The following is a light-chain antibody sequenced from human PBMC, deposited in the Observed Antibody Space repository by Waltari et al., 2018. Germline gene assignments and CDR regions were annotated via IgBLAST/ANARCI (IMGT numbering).Light chain of an antibody. CDR2: VDA. CDR1: SGSICRNY. Sequence: FMLTQPHSVSESPGKTVTISCTRNSGSICRNYVHWYHQQQGGAPTVLIFVDAHKPSGVPDRFSGSIDSASTSSSLTLSELEIEDEGDYYCQSYDGGIWVFGGGTRLTVL. CDR3: QSYDGGIWV. V-gene: IGLV6-57*04. J-gene: IGLJ3*02.